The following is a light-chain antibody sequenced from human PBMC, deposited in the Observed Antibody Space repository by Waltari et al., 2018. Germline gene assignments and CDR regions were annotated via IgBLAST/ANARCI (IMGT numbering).Light chain of an antibody. V-gene: IGLV1-47*01. CDR2: NNN. Sequence: QSVLTQPPSASGTPGQRVTISCSGSYSNIGSNYVYWYQQLPGTAPKLLIFNNNHRPSGVPARVSGSKSGTSASLAISGLRSEDEADYYGAAWDDNLRGVFGGGTRLAVL. CDR3: AAWDDNLRGV. J-gene: IGLJ2*01. CDR1: YSNIGSNY.